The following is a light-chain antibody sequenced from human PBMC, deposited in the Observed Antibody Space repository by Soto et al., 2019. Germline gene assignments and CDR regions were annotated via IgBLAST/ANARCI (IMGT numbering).Light chain of an antibody. J-gene: IGLJ2*01. CDR2: EGG. Sequence: QSVLTQPASVSGSPGQSITISCTGTSSDVGSYNLVSWYQQHPGKAPKVIIFEGGKRPSGVSDRFSGSESGNTATLTISGLQAEDEADYYCCSYAGSNTFLVLFGGGTKVTVL. CDR3: CSYAGSNTFLVL. V-gene: IGLV2-23*03. CDR1: SSDVGSYNL.